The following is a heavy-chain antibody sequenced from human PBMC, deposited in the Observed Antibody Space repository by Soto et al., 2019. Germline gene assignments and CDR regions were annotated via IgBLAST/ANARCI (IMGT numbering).Heavy chain of an antibody. CDR3: ATPLPPYSGGWPPQKKNYYSGMDV. D-gene: IGHD6-19*01. CDR1: GGSISSSSYY. V-gene: IGHV4-39*01. J-gene: IGHJ6*02. Sequence: SETLSLTCTVSGGSISSSSYYWGWIRQPPGKGLEWIGSIYYSGSTYYNPSLKSRVTISVDTSKNQFSLKLSSVTAADTAVYYCATPLPPYSGGWPPQKKNYYSGMDVWGQGTTVTVSS. CDR2: IYYSGST.